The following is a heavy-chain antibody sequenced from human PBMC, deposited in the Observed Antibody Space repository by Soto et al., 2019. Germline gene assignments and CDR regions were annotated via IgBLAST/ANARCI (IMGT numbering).Heavy chain of an antibody. CDR3: AKDHSGSYPPRGSQN. CDR1: GFTFNNYA. D-gene: IGHD1-26*01. J-gene: IGHJ4*02. CDR2: ISGSGGTT. Sequence: GGSLRLSCAASGFTFNNYAMSWVRQAPGKGLEWVSGISGSGGTTYYAGSVKGRFTISRDNSKNTLFLQMNSLRVEDTAVYYCAKDHSGSYPPRGSQNWGQGTLVTV. V-gene: IGHV3-23*01.